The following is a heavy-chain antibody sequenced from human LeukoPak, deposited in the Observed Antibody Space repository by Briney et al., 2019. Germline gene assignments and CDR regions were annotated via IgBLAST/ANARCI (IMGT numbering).Heavy chain of an antibody. CDR3: AKSHYGGYFDY. V-gene: IGHV3-23*01. J-gene: IGHJ4*02. CDR2: ISGSGGST. Sequence: PSGTLSLTCAVSGGSISSSYWWSWVRQPPGKGLEWVSAISGSGGSTYYADSVKGRFTTSRDNSKNTLYLQMNSLRAEDTAVYYCAKSHYGGYFDYWGQGTLVTVSS. D-gene: IGHD4-17*01. CDR1: GGSISSSY.